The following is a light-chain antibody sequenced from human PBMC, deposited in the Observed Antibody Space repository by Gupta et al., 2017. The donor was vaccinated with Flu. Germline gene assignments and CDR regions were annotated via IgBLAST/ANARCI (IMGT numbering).Light chain of an antibody. CDR1: SSDVGGYNY. CDR3: SAYTSSSTYV. J-gene: IGLJ1*01. V-gene: IGLV2-14*01. CDR2: EVS. Sequence: QSALTQPASVSGSPGQSITISCTGTSSDVGGYNYVSWSQQHPGKAPNLMIYEVSSRPAGVSSRFSASKAGTTASLTISGLQAEDAADYYCSAYTSSSTYVFGTGTKVTVL.